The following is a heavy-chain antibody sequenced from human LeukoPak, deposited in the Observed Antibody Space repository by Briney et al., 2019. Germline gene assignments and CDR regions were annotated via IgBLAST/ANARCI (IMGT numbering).Heavy chain of an antibody. D-gene: IGHD2-2*01. Sequence: PSETLSLTCTVSGGSISSYYWSWIRQPPGKGLEWIGYIYYSGSTNYNPSLKSRVTISVDTSKNRFSLKLSSVTAADTAVYYCARTNYQLLYYYYYYTDVWGKGTTVTVSS. CDR2: IYYSGST. V-gene: IGHV4-59*01. CDR1: GGSISSYY. CDR3: ARTNYQLLYYYYYYTDV. J-gene: IGHJ6*03.